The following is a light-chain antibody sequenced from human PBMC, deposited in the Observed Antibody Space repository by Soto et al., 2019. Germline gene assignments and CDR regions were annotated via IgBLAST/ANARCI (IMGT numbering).Light chain of an antibody. J-gene: IGKJ2*01. CDR1: QSVRNW. Sequence: DIQMTQSPSTLSTFVGDRVIITCRASQSVRNWLAWFQQKPGKAPKLLIYKASRLETGVPSRFSGSGYGTEFTLTITSLQPDDFATYYCQQYDIYPLTFGQGTELEIK. CDR2: KAS. V-gene: IGKV1-5*03. CDR3: QQYDIYPLT.